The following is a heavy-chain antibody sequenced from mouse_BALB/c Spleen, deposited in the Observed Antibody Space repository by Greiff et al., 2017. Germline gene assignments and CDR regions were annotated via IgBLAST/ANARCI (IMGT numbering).Heavy chain of an antibody. CDR1: GFTFSSYT. CDR3: TRDPLPAYAMDY. D-gene: IGHD1-1*01. J-gene: IGHJ4*01. Sequence: EVKLVESGGGLVKPGGSLKLSCAASGFTFSSYTMSWVRQTPEKRLEWVATISSGGSYTYYPDSVKGRFTISRDNAKNTLYLQMSSLKSEDTAMYYCTRDPLPAYAMDYWGQGTSVTVSS. CDR2: ISSGGSYT. V-gene: IGHV5-6-4*01.